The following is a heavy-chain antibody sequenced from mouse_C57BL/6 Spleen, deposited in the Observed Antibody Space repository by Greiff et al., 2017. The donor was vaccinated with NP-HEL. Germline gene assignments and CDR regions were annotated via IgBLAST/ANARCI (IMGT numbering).Heavy chain of an antibody. CDR1: GFTFTSYW. V-gene: IGHV1-69*01. CDR3: AREIYDYDSYYYAMGY. D-gene: IGHD2-4*01. J-gene: IGHJ4*01. Sequence: QVQLQQPGAELVMPGASVKLSCTASGFTFTSYWMHWVKQRPGQGLEWIGEIDPYDSYTNYNQKFKGKSNLTVDKSSSTAYMQLSSLNAEDSAVYYCAREIYDYDSYYYAMGYWGQGTSVTVAS. CDR2: IDPYDSYT.